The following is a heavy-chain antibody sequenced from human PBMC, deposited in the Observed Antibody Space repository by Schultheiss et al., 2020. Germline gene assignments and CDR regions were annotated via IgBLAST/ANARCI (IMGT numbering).Heavy chain of an antibody. D-gene: IGHD3-3*01. Sequence: GGSLRLSCAASGFTFSSYGMHWVRQAPGKGLEWVAVISYDGSNKYYADSVKGRFTISRDNSKNTLYLQMNSLRAEDTAVYYCAKDLSGYWSGYFGPPDYWGRGTLVTVSS. V-gene: IGHV3-30*18. CDR1: GFTFSSYG. CDR2: ISYDGSNK. J-gene: IGHJ4*02. CDR3: AKDLSGYWSGYFGPPDY.